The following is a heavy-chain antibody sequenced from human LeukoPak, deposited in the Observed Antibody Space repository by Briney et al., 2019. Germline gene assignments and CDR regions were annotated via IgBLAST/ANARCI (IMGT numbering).Heavy chain of an antibody. J-gene: IGHJ4*02. CDR3: AKDLLLWFGELFFDY. CDR2: VIHSGAT. CDR1: GGSFSDYY. D-gene: IGHD3-10*01. Sequence: SETLSLTCGASGGSFSDYYWSWIRQPPGKGLEWIGEVIHSGATSSNPSLKSRVTISMDPSKNQFSLKLSSVTAADTAVYYCAKDLLLWFGELFFDYWGQGTLVTVSS. V-gene: IGHV4-34*12.